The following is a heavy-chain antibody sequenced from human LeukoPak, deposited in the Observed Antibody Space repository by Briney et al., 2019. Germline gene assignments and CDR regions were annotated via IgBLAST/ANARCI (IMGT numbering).Heavy chain of an antibody. D-gene: IGHD3-22*01. Sequence: GGSLRLSCAASGFTFSSYAMSWVRQAPGKGLGWVSAISGSGGSTYYADSVKGRFTISRDNSKNTLYLQMNSLRAEDTAVYYCAIERSRWDYYDSSGYFNYWGQGTLVTASS. CDR1: GFTFSSYA. V-gene: IGHV3-23*01. J-gene: IGHJ4*02. CDR2: ISGSGGST. CDR3: AIERSRWDYYDSSGYFNY.